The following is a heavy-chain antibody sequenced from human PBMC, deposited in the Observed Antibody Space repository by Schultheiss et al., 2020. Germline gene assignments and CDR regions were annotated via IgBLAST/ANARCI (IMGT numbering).Heavy chain of an antibody. CDR3: AKGLAAVAGGPRVNGMDV. J-gene: IGHJ6*02. CDR2: IWYDGSNK. CDR1: GFTFSSYG. D-gene: IGHD6-19*01. Sequence: GGSLRLSCAASGFTFSSYGMHWVRQAPGKGLEWVAVIWYDGSNKYYADSVKGRFTISRDNSKNTLYLQMNSLRAEDTAVYYCAKGLAAVAGGPRVNGMDVWGQGTTVTVSS. V-gene: IGHV3-30*02.